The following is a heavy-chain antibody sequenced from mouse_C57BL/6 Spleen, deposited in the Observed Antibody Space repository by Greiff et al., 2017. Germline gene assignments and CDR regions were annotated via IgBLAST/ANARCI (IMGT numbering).Heavy chain of an antibody. CDR2: IDPSDSET. D-gene: IGHD2-3*01. CDR3: ARDGVYYFDY. J-gene: IGHJ2*01. V-gene: IGHV1-52*01. CDR1: GYTFTSYW. Sequence: VKLQQPGAELVRPGSSVKLSCKASGYTFTSYWMHWVKQRPIQGLEWIGNIDPSDSETHYNQKFKDKATLTVDKSSSTAYMQLSSLTSEDSAVYYCARDGVYYFDYWGQGTTLTVSS.